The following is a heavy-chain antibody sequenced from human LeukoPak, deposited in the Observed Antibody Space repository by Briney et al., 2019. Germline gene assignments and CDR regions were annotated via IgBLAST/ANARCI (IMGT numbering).Heavy chain of an antibody. D-gene: IGHD1-26*01. J-gene: IGHJ4*02. CDR2: IYSSGNT. V-gene: IGHV4-4*07. Sequence: SETLSLTCTVSGGSISSYYWSWIRQPAGKGLEWIGRIYSSGNTNYNPSLTSRVTMSVETPKNQFSLKLSFVTAADTAVYYCARGGSYYGDHQFDYWGQGTLVTVSS. CDR1: GGSISSYY. CDR3: ARGGSYYGDHQFDY.